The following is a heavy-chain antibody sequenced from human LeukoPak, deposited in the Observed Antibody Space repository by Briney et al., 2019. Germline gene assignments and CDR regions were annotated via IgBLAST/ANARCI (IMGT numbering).Heavy chain of an antibody. CDR2: MNPNSGNT. D-gene: IGHD2-2*01. CDR1: GYTFTSYD. J-gene: IGHJ6*03. Sequence: GASVNVSCKAFGYTFTSYDIKWVRQATGQGLEWMGWMNPNSGNTGYSHKFQGRVTMSRNTSISTDYMELSSLRSEDTAVYYCAREARYCSSTSCYYYYYYMDVWGKGTTVTVSS. CDR3: AREARYCSSTSCYYYYYYMDV. V-gene: IGHV1-8*01.